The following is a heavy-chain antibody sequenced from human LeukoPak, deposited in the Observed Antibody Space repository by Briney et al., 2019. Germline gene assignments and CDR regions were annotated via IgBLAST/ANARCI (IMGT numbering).Heavy chain of an antibody. J-gene: IGHJ4*02. CDR3: AKDFRGSYDY. D-gene: IGHD3-16*01. CDR2: LSANGANT. V-gene: IGHV3-23*01. CDR1: GFTFSSYA. Sequence: GASLRLSCAASGFTFSSYAMSWVRQAPGRGLEWVSALSANGANTYYADSVKGRFTISRDNSKYMLYLQMNSLRADDTAVYYCAKDFRGSYDYWGQGALVTVSS.